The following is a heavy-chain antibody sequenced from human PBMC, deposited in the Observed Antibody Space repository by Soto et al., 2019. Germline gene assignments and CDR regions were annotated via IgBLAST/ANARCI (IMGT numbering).Heavy chain of an antibody. CDR3: ARVSCSSTSCYGIDY. CDR1: GLTVSANF. J-gene: IGHJ4*02. V-gene: IGHV3-66*01. Sequence: SCAVSGLTVSANFMSWVRQAPGKGLEWVSVVYSGGITNYADSVKGRFTISRDNSKNTLYLQLNSLRAEDTAVYYCARVSCSSTSCYGIDYWGQGTPVTVSS. CDR2: VYSGGIT. D-gene: IGHD2-2*01.